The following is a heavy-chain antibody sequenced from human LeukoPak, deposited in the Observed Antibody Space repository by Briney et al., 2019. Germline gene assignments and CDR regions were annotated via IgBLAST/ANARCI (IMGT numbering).Heavy chain of an antibody. CDR3: ACREFYSPWPGP. V-gene: IGHV5-51*01. CDR2: FYPGDSRT. D-gene: IGHD5-18*01. CDR1: GYRFTSYW. J-gene: IGHJ5*02. Sequence: GESLKISCKGSGYRFTSYWIGWVRQTPGKGLEWMGVFYPGDSRTRYNPSFEGQVTISADKSINTAYLQWSSLKASDTAMYYCACREFYSPWPGPWGQGTLVTVSS.